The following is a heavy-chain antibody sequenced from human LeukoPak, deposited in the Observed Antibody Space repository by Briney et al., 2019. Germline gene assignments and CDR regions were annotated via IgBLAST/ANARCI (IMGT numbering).Heavy chain of an antibody. CDR1: GGSVSSGSYY. D-gene: IGHD3-3*01. J-gene: IGHJ4*02. CDR2: IYYSGST. V-gene: IGHV4-61*01. CDR3: ARARTFGVVNFDY. Sequence: PSETLSLTCTVSGGSVSSGSYYWSWVRQPPGKGLEWIGYIYYSGSTNYNPSLKSRVTISVDTSKNQFSLKLSSVTAADTAVYYCARARTFGVVNFDYWGQGTLVTVSS.